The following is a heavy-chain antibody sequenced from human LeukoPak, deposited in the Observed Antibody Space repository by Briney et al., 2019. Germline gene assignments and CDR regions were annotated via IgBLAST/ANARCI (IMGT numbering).Heavy chain of an antibody. D-gene: IGHD1-26*01. CDR1: GFTFSDYY. Sequence: GSLRLSCAASGFTFSDYYMSWIRQPPGKGLEWIGEINHSGSTNYNPSLKSRVTISVGTSKNQFSLKLTSVNAADTAVYYCARAALVGATLFDWGQGTLVTVSS. CDR3: ARAALVGATLFD. V-gene: IGHV4-34*01. J-gene: IGHJ4*02. CDR2: INHSGST.